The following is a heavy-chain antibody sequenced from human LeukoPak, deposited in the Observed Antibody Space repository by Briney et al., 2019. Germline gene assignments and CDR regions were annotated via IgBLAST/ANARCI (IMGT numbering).Heavy chain of an antibody. CDR1: GGSISSYY. CDR2: IYTSGST. Sequence: SETLSLTCTVSGGSISSYYWSWIRQPPGKGLEWIGRIYTSGSTNYNPSLKSRVTISVDTSKNQFSLKLSSVTAADTAVYYCARDARVGATESYWGQGTLVTVSS. CDR3: ARDARVGATESY. D-gene: IGHD1-26*01. J-gene: IGHJ4*02. V-gene: IGHV4-4*08.